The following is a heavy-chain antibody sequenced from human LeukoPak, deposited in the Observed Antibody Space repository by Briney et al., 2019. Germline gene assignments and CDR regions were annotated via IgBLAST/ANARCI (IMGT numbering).Heavy chain of an antibody. CDR2: INHSGST. D-gene: IGHD1-26*01. J-gene: IGHJ6*03. CDR3: ARGLLYYYYYYMDV. V-gene: IGHV4-34*01. Sequence: SETLSLTCAVYGGSFSCYYWSWIRQPPGKGLEWIGEINHSGSTNYNPSLKSRVTISVDTSKNQFSLKLSSVTAADTAVYYCARGLLYYYYYYMDVWGKGTTVTVSS. CDR1: GGSFSCYY.